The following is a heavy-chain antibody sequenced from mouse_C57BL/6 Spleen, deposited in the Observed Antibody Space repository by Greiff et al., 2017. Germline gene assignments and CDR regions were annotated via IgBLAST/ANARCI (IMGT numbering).Heavy chain of an antibody. CDR1: GYAFTNYL. Sequence: QVQLKESGAELVRPGTSVKVSCKASGYAFTNYLIEWVKQRPGQGLEWIGVINPGSGGTNYNEKFKGKATLTADKSSSTAYMQLSSLTSEDSAVYCCARAYYCGSSSAWFAYWGQGTLVTVSA. D-gene: IGHD1-1*01. V-gene: IGHV1-54*01. CDR3: ARAYYCGSSSAWFAY. J-gene: IGHJ3*01. CDR2: INPGSGGT.